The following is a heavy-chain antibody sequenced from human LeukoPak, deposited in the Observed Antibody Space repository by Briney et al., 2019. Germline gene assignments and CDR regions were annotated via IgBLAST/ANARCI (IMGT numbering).Heavy chain of an antibody. V-gene: IGHV3-48*01. CDR1: GFNFIDYS. D-gene: IGHD5-12*01. CDR2: IGISSGNT. Sequence: GGSLRLSCAASGFNFIDYSMNWVRQAPGKGLEWISYIGISSGNTKYADPVKGRFTISRDKARNSLYLQMNSLRVEDTAVYYCASDHRYAFDNWGHGTLVTVSS. CDR3: ASDHRYAFDN. J-gene: IGHJ4*01.